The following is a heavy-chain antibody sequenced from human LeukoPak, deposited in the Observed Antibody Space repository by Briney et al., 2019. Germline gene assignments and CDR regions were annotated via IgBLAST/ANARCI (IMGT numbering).Heavy chain of an antibody. Sequence: PSETLSLTCAVYGGSFSGYYWSWIRQPPGKGLEWIGEINHSGSTYYNPSLKSRVTISVDTSKNQFSLKLSSVTAADTAVYYCASLLMTTVTLGWGQGTLVTVSS. D-gene: IGHD4-11*01. V-gene: IGHV4-34*01. CDR1: GGSFSGYY. CDR3: ASLLMTTVTLG. J-gene: IGHJ4*02. CDR2: INHSGST.